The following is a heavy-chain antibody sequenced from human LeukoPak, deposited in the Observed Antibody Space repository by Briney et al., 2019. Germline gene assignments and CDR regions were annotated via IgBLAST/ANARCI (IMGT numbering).Heavy chain of an antibody. CDR1: GFTFSSYG. D-gene: IGHD3-10*01. Sequence: PGGSLRLSCAASGFTFSSYGMNWVRQAPGEGLEWVSSISSSSYMYYADSVKGRFTISRDNAKNSLYLQLNSLRAEDTAVYYCARDQVQAGTYYYMDVWGKGATVTVSS. J-gene: IGHJ6*03. V-gene: IGHV3-21*01. CDR3: ARDQVQAGTYYYMDV. CDR2: ISSSSYM.